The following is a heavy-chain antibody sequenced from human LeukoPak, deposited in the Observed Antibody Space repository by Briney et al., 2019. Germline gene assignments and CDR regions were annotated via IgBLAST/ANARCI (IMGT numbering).Heavy chain of an antibody. D-gene: IGHD6-13*01. V-gene: IGHV3-30*01. CDR3: ASIAAAGTGSKLDY. J-gene: IGHJ4*02. CDR1: GFTFSSYA. CDR2: ISYDGSNK. Sequence: GGSLRLSCAASGFTFSSYAMHWVRQAPGKGLEWVAVISYDGSNKYYADSVKGRFTISRDISKNTLYLQMNSLRAEDTAVYYCASIAAAGTGSKLDYWGQGTLVTVSS.